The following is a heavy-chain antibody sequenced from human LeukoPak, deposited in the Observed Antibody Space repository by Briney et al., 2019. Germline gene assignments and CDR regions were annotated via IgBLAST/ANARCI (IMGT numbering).Heavy chain of an antibody. D-gene: IGHD6-13*01. J-gene: IGHJ4*02. CDR3: ARGRIAAAGNLDY. CDR1: GGSISSSSYY. Sequence: SETLSLTCTVSGGSISSSSYYWSWIRQPPGKGLEWIGYIYYSGSTNYNPSPKSRVTISVDTSKNQFSLKLSSVTAADTAVYYCARGRIAAAGNLDYWGQGTLVTVSS. V-gene: IGHV4-61*01. CDR2: IYYSGST.